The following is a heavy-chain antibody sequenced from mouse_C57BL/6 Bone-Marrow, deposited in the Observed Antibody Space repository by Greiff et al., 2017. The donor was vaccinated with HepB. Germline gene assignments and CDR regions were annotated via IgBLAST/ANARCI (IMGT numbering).Heavy chain of an antibody. CDR3: VRDFSQATPYFDY. CDR1: GFTFSDYY. V-gene: IGHV5-16*01. Sequence: EVHLVESEGGLVQPGSSMKLSCTASGFTFSDYYMAWVRQVPEKGLEWVANINYDGSSTYYLDSLKSRFIISRDNAKNILYLQMSSLKSEDTATYYCVRDFSQATPYFDYWGQGTTLTVSS. J-gene: IGHJ2*01. D-gene: IGHD3-2*02. CDR2: INYDGSST.